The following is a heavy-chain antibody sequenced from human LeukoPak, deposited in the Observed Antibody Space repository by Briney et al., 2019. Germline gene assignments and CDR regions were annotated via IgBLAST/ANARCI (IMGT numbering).Heavy chain of an antibody. CDR2: INHSGST. J-gene: IGHJ4*02. D-gene: IGHD6-13*01. V-gene: IGHV4-34*01. Sequence: SETLSLTCAVSGGSFSGYYWSWIRQPPGKGLEWIGEINHSGSTNYNPSLKSRVTISVDTSKNQFSLKLSSVTAADTAVYYCARVLSGYSSSWHPFDYWGQGTLVTVSS. CDR1: GGSFSGYY. CDR3: ARVLSGYSSSWHPFDY.